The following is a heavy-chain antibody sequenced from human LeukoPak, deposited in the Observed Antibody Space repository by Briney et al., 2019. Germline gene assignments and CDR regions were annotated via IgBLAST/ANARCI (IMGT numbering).Heavy chain of an antibody. V-gene: IGHV3-23*01. J-gene: IGHJ4*02. CDR3: AKDASYYDFWSGPCDY. Sequence: GGSLRLSCAASGFTFSSYAMSWVRQAPGKGLEWVSGISGSGGSTYYADSVKGRFTISRDNSKNTLYLQMNSLRAEDTAVYYCAKDASYYDFWSGPCDYWGQGTLVTVSS. D-gene: IGHD3-3*01. CDR1: GFTFSSYA. CDR2: ISGSGGST.